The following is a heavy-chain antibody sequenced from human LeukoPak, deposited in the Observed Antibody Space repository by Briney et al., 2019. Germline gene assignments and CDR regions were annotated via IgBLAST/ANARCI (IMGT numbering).Heavy chain of an antibody. D-gene: IGHD3-10*01. CDR1: GFTFSGYA. CDR2: ISGSGDGT. V-gene: IGHV3-23*01. Sequence: PGGSLRLSCAASGFTFSGYAMSWVRQAPGKGLEWVSAISGSGDGTYYADSVKGRFTISRDNSKNTLFLQMNSLGAEDTAVYYCAKAGVLTLVRGVIVGCGGQGTRVTVSS. J-gene: IGHJ4*02. CDR3: AKAGVLTLVRGVIVGC.